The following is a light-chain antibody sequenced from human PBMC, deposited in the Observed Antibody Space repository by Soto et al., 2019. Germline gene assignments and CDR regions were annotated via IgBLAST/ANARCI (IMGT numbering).Light chain of an antibody. Sequence: IQLTQSPSSLSASVGDRVTITCRASQGINKFLAWYQQRPGKAPQLLVYGASILQSGVPSRFSGSGSGTDFTLTISSLQPEDFETYYCQQLTNFRFTFGQGTKLDIK. J-gene: IGKJ2*01. CDR1: QGINKF. CDR2: GAS. CDR3: QQLTNFRFT. V-gene: IGKV1-9*01.